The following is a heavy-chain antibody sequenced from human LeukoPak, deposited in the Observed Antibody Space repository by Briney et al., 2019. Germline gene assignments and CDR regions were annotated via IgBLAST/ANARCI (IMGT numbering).Heavy chain of an antibody. V-gene: IGHV1-69*05. CDR2: IIPIFGTA. J-gene: IGHJ6*03. Sequence: ASVKVSCKASGGTFSSYAISWVRQAPGQGLEWMGGIIPIFGTANYAQKFRGRVTITTDESTSTAYMELSSLRSEDTAVYYCARVPGGYYYGVYYYYYMDVWGKGTTVTVSS. CDR1: GGTFSSYA. D-gene: IGHD3-22*01. CDR3: ARVPGGYYYGVYYYYYMDV.